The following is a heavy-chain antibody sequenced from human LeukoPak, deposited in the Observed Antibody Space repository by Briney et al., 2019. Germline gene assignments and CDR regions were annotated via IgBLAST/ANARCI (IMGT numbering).Heavy chain of an antibody. V-gene: IGHV4-59*08. CDR1: GGSISSYY. Sequence: PSETLSLTCTVSGGSISSYYWSWIRQPPGKGLEWIAYISDIGSINYNPSLKSRVTISLDTSKNQFSLKLSSVTAADTAVYSRAGHHSRNTVDFWGQGTLVTVSS. CDR2: ISDIGSI. J-gene: IGHJ4*02. CDR3: AGHHSRNTVDF. D-gene: IGHD2/OR15-2a*01.